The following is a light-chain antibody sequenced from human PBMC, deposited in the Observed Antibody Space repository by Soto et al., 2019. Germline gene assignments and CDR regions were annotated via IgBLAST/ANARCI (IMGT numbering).Light chain of an antibody. J-gene: IGLJ3*02. CDR1: NSDIGSYNY. V-gene: IGLV2-23*02. Sequence: QSVLTQPASVSGSPGQSITISCTGTNSDIGSYNYVSWYQQHPGRAPRVMIFGVTKRPSGISNRFSGSKSGFTASLTISGLQAEDEADYFCFSYAGSSTWVFGGGTKLTVL. CDR3: FSYAGSSTWV. CDR2: GVT.